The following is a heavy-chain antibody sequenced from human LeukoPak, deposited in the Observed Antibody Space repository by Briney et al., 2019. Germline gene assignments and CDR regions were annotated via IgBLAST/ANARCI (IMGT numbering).Heavy chain of an antibody. CDR1: GFTFSSYR. Sequence: GGSLRLSCAASGFTFSSYRMTWIRQVPGKGLEWVGRIKRKRDGGTIDYAAPVKGRFTISRDDSKNTLYLQMNSLKTEDTAVYYCATDGSFIIVRGLVDSWGQGTLVTVSS. CDR2: IKRKRDGGTI. V-gene: IGHV3-15*01. CDR3: ATDGSFIIVRGLVDS. D-gene: IGHD3-10*01. J-gene: IGHJ4*02.